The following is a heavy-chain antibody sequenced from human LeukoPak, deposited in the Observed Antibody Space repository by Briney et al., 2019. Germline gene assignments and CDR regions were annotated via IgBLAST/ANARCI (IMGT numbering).Heavy chain of an antibody. Sequence: SETLSLTCTVSGGSISTYYWSWIRQPPGKGLEGIGYIHYSGITNYNPSLKSRVTISVDTSKNQFSLKLSSVTAADTAVYYCARGYFDNSGYSAPFHYWGQGTLVTVSS. D-gene: IGHD3-22*01. J-gene: IGHJ4*02. CDR1: GGSISTYY. CDR3: ARGYFDNSGYSAPFHY. V-gene: IGHV4-59*01. CDR2: IHYSGIT.